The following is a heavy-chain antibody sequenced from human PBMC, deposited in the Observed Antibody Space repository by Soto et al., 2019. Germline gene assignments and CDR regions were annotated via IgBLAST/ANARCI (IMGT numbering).Heavy chain of an antibody. V-gene: IGHV3-7*03. CDR1: EFTLRDYW. CDR3: VGGAHADY. J-gene: IGHJ4*02. Sequence: EVQLVESGGGLGQPGGSLRLSCAASEFTLRDYWMTWVRQAPGRGLEWVANINHDGIEKYHADFVKGRFTLSRDKARNSMFLQLSYLRDDDTAIYYCVGGAHADYWGRGTLVTVSS. D-gene: IGHD2-2*01. CDR2: INHDGIEK.